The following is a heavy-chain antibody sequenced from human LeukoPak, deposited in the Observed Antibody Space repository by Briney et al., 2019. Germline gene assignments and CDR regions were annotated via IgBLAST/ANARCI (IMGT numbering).Heavy chain of an antibody. D-gene: IGHD2-2*02. CDR3: ARGGHQLLYRTTEYYYMDV. V-gene: IGHV4-39*07. J-gene: IGHJ6*03. CDR2: IYYSGST. Sequence: SETLSLTCTVSGGSISSSSYYWGWIRQPPGKGLEWIGSIYYSGSTYYNPSLKSRVTMSVDTSKNQFSLNLSSVTAADTAVYYCARGGHQLLYRTTEYYYMDVWGKGTTVTISS. CDR1: GGSISSSSYY.